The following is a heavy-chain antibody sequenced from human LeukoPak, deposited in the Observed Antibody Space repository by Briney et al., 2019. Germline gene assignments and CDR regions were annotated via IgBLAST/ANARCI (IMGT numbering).Heavy chain of an antibody. V-gene: IGHV4-39*01. Sequence: PSETLSLTYTVSGGSISSSSYYWGWIRQPPGKGLEWIGSIYYSGSTYYNPSLKSRVTISVDTSKNQFSLKLSSVTAADTAVYYCARHRRDGYNYGTLFDYWGQGTLVTVSS. CDR1: GGSISSSSYY. CDR3: ARHRRDGYNYGTLFDY. CDR2: IYYSGST. J-gene: IGHJ4*02. D-gene: IGHD5-24*01.